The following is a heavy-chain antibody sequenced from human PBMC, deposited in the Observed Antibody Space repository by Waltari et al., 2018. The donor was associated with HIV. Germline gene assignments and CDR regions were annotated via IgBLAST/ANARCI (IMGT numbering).Heavy chain of an antibody. J-gene: IGHJ6*02. CDR1: GYTFTIYG. D-gene: IGHD3-10*01. Sequence: QARLVQSGAEVKKPGASVKVSCKTSGYTFTIYGISWVRQAPGQGLEWMGWISPDNGNTYYAQNLKGRVTLTTDSSRTAYMELRSLRSDDTAVYFCAREGYYYGSGTYAPPRYYGMDVWGQGTTVTVSS. CDR2: ISPDNGNT. CDR3: AREGYYYGSGTYAPPRYYGMDV. V-gene: IGHV1-18*01.